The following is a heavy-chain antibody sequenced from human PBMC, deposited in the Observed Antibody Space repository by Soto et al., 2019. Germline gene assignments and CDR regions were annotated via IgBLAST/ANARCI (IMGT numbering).Heavy chain of an antibody. CDR1: GFTFSSYG. V-gene: IGHV3-30*03. CDR3: ARDRGAAAGYYYYGMDV. Sequence: GGSLRLSCSASGFTFSSYGMHWVRQAPGKGLEWVAVISYDGSNKYYADSVKGRFTISRDNSKNTLYLQMNSLRAEDTAVYYGARDRGAAAGYYYYGMDVWGQGTMVTV. D-gene: IGHD6-13*01. J-gene: IGHJ6*02. CDR2: ISYDGSNK.